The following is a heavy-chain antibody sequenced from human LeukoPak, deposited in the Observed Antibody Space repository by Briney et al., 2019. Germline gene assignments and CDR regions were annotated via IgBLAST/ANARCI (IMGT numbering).Heavy chain of an antibody. V-gene: IGHV3-23*01. J-gene: IGHJ4*02. D-gene: IGHD1-26*01. CDR2: ISGSGGST. Sequence: GGSPRLSCAASGFTFSSYAMSWVRQAPGKGLEWVSSISGSGGSTYYADSVKGRFTISRDNSKNTLYLQMNSLRAEDTAVFYCAKKQRGSYGSYFDYWGQGTLVTVSS. CDR3: AKKQRGSYGSYFDY. CDR1: GFTFSSYA.